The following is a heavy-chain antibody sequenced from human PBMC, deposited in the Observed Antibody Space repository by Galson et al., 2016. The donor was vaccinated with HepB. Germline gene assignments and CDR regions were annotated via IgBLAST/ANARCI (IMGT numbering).Heavy chain of an antibody. J-gene: IGHJ4*02. CDR3: ARGLPFHSSGWYFDS. CDR2: ISPNGVTT. CDR1: GFTFSSYN. V-gene: IGHV3-48*02. Sequence: SLRLSCAASGFTFSSYNMNWVRQTLGKVLEWVSYISPNGVTTYYANSVKVRFTISRDNARSLLFLQMNSLRNDDSAVYYCARGLPFHSSGWYFDSWGQGGLVTVSS. D-gene: IGHD6-19*01.